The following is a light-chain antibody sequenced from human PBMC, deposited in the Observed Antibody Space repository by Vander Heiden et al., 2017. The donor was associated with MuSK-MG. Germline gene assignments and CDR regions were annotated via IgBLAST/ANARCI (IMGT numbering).Light chain of an antibody. Sequence: IHLTQSPSSLSASVGDRVTITCRASQGISSYLAWYQQKPGKAPKLLIYAASTLQSCVTSRLSGSGYGTDFTLTISSRQPEDFASYYCQQRNSDHPPFTFGHGTKVDIK. CDR2: AAS. J-gene: IGKJ3*01. CDR1: QGISSY. V-gene: IGKV1-9*01. CDR3: QQRNSDHPPFT.